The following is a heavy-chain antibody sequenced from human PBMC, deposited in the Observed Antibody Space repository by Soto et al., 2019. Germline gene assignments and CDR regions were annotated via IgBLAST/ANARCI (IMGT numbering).Heavy chain of an antibody. CDR3: ASAISGYVT. CDR1: GITYTTYA. Sequence: QVQLVQSGAEVKKPGASVKVSCKASGITYTTYAIHWVRQAPGQGLEWMGWINTGNGNTRYSQRFQGRVTLTTDTSANTAYMDLSGLTSEDTAVYYCASAISGYVTWGQGTLITVSS. D-gene: IGHD5-12*01. V-gene: IGHV1-3*04. CDR2: INTGNGNT. J-gene: IGHJ5*02.